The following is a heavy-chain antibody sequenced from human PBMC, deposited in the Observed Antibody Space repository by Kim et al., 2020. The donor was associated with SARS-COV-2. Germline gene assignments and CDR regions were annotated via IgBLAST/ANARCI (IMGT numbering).Heavy chain of an antibody. Sequence: KVSCKASGGTFSSYAISWVRQAPGQGLEWMGGIIPIFGTANYAQKFQGRVTITADESTSTAYMELSSLRSEDTAVYYCAACLAVAWNNWFDPWGREPWSPSPQ. CDR3: AACLAVAWNNWFDP. J-gene: IGHJ5*02. V-gene: IGHV1-69*01. CDR2: IIPIFGTA. D-gene: IGHD6-19*01. CDR1: GGTFSSYA.